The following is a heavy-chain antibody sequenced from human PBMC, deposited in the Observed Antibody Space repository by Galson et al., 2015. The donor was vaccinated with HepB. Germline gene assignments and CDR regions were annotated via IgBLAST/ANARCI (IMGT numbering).Heavy chain of an antibody. Sequence: SVKVSCKASGYSFRHHGISWVRQAPGQGLGWLGWFGSDNGETKYTEKFQGRVTMTTDISMSTSYMELRSLRSDDTAVYYCARAVLGSLYGDFDYWGQGTLITVSS. J-gene: IGHJ4*01. CDR3: ARAVLGSLYGDFDY. D-gene: IGHD2-15*01. CDR2: FGSDNGET. V-gene: IGHV1-18*04. CDR1: GYSFRHHG.